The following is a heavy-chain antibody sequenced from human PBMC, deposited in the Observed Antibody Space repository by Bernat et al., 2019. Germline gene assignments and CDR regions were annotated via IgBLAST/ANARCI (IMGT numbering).Heavy chain of an antibody. CDR3: ARLGSSSDAFDI. CDR2: IYYSGIT. CDR1: GCSIRSSSYY. Sequence: QLQLQESGPGLVKPSETLSLTCTVSGCSIRSSSYYWGWMRQPPGKGLELIGSIYYSGITYYNPSLKSRVTIAVDTSKKQFSLNLNSVTAADTAVYYCARLGSSSDAFDIWGQGTMVTGSS. V-gene: IGHV4-39*01. D-gene: IGHD6-6*01. J-gene: IGHJ3*02.